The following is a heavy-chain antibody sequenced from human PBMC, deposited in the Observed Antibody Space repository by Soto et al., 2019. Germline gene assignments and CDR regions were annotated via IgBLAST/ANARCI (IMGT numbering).Heavy chain of an antibody. Sequence: QVQLVESGGGVVQPGRSLRLSCAASGFTFSSYGMHWVRQAPGKGLEWVAVISYDGSNKYYADSVKGRFTISRDNSKNTLYLQMNILRAEDTAVYYCAKADCGGDCYSFDAFDIWGQGTMVTVSS. CDR3: AKADCGGDCYSFDAFDI. CDR2: ISYDGSNK. CDR1: GFTFSSYG. J-gene: IGHJ3*02. D-gene: IGHD2-21*02. V-gene: IGHV3-30*18.